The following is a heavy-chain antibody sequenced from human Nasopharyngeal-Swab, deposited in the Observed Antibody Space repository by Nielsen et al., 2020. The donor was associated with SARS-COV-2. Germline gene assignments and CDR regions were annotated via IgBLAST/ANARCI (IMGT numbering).Heavy chain of an antibody. J-gene: IGHJ4*02. CDR2: ISGSGGST. CDR3: AKSLKWFGEPKHY. CDR1: GFTFSSYA. V-gene: IGHV3-23*01. D-gene: IGHD3-10*01. Sequence: GESLKISCAASGFTFSSYAMSWVRQAPGKGLEWVSAISGSGGSTYYADSVKGRFTISRDNSKNTLYLQMNSLRAEDTAVYYCAKSLKWFGEPKHYWGQGTLVTVSS.